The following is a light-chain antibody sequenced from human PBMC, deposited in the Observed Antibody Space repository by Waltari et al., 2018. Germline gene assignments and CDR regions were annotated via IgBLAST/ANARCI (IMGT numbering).Light chain of an antibody. CDR2: RSD. CDR3: ASWDDSLNGHWV. J-gene: IGLJ3*02. Sequence: QSVLTQPPSASGTPGPRVTISCSGSASNIGGNLVNWYQQHPGKAPKLLIYRSDLRPSGVPDRFSGSKSGTSASLAISGLQSEDEADYFCASWDDSLNGHWVFGGGTKVTVL. CDR1: ASNIGGNL. V-gene: IGLV1-44*01.